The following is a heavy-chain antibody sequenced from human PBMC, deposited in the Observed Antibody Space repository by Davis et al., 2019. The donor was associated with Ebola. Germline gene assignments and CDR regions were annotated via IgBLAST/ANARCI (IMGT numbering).Heavy chain of an antibody. Sequence: GGSLRLSCAASGFTFKSYGMHRVRQAPGKGLEWVAVTAYDGSNTYYVDSVRGRFTISRDDSQSTLYLQMTSLRPEDTAVYYCARMIGYCASSSCSQPGYWGQGTLVTVSS. CDR2: TAYDGSNT. CDR3: ARMIGYCASSSCSQPGY. CDR1: GFTFKSYG. D-gene: IGHD2-2*01. V-gene: IGHV3-30*03. J-gene: IGHJ4*02.